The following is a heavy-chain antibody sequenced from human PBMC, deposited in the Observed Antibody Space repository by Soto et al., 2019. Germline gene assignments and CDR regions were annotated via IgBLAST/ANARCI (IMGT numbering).Heavy chain of an antibody. CDR1: GFSLSNARMG. CDR2: IFSNDEK. V-gene: IGHV2-26*01. D-gene: IGHD3-16*02. J-gene: IGHJ4*02. Sequence: SGPTLVNPTETLTLTCTVSGFSLSNARMGVSWIRQPPGKALEWLAHIFSNDEKSYSTSLKSRLTISKDTSKSQVVLTMTNMDPVDTATYYCALSTDVWGSYRPFDYWGQGTLVTVSS. CDR3: ALSTDVWGSYRPFDY.